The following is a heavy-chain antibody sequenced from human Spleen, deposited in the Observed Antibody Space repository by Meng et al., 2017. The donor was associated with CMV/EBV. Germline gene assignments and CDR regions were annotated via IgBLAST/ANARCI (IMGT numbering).Heavy chain of an antibody. J-gene: IGHJ6*02. CDR1: GFTFSSYT. V-gene: IGHV3-23*01. D-gene: IGHD4-23*01. CDR2: ISESGGSK. CDR3: ARARGGYGGYYYYYGMDV. Sequence: GGSLRLSCAASGFTFSSYTMSWVRQAPGKGLEWVSVISESGGSKYYADSVKGRFTISRDNSKNTLYLQMNSLRDEDTAVYYCARARGGYGGYYYYYGMDVWGQGTTVTVSS.